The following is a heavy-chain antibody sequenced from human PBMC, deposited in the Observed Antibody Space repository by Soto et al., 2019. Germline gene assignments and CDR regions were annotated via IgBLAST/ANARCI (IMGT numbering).Heavy chain of an antibody. CDR3: TKEHDYGYYGWFDP. V-gene: IGHV3-23*01. Sequence: GGSLGLSCVASGFAFNSYAMTWVRQAPGKGLEWVSTITNSGGSTYYADSVKGRFTTSRDNSKNTLYMQMTTLTAEDTAIYYCTKEHDYGYYGWFDPWGQGTLVTVSS. J-gene: IGHJ5*02. CDR2: ITNSGGST. D-gene: IGHD4-17*01. CDR1: GFAFNSYA.